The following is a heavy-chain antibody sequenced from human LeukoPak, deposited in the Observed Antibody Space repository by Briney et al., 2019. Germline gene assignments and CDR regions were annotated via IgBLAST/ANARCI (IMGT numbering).Heavy chain of an antibody. J-gene: IGHJ4*02. CDR2: IYSGGST. CDR3: ARAYYDSSGYRFDY. Sequence: GGSLRLSCAASVFTVSSNYMSWVRQGPGKGLERVSVIYSGGSTYYADSVKGRFTISRDNSKNTLYLQMNSLRAEDTAVYYCARAYYDSSGYRFDYWGQGTLVTVSS. CDR1: VFTVSSNY. V-gene: IGHV3-53*01. D-gene: IGHD3-22*01.